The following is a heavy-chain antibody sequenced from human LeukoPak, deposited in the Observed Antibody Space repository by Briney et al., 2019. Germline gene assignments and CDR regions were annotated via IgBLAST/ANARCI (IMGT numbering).Heavy chain of an antibody. CDR3: ASGTRGTWTGYYYYYYGMDV. J-gene: IGHJ6*02. V-gene: IGHV1-46*01. CDR1: GYTFTSYY. CDR2: INPSGGST. Sequence: ASVKVSCKASGYTFTSYYMHWVRQAPGQGLEWMGIINPSGGSTSYAQKFQGRVTMTRDTSTSTVYMELSSLRSEDTAVYYCASGTRGTWTGYYYYYYGMDVWGQGTTVTVSS. D-gene: IGHD3/OR15-3a*01.